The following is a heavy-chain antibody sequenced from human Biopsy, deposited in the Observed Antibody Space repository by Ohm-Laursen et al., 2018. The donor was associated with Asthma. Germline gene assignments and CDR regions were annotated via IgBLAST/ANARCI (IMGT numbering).Heavy chain of an antibody. J-gene: IGHJ6*02. Sequence: SLRLSCTASGFTFSSYSMNWVRQAPGKGLEWVSYISSSSSTIYYADSVKGRFTISRDNAKNSLYLQMNSLGAEDTAVYYCAKDTEGRYDFWSGLSYNYYGMDVWGQGTTVTVSS. CDR3: AKDTEGRYDFWSGLSYNYYGMDV. D-gene: IGHD3-3*01. CDR1: GFTFSSYS. CDR2: ISSSSSTI. V-gene: IGHV3-48*01.